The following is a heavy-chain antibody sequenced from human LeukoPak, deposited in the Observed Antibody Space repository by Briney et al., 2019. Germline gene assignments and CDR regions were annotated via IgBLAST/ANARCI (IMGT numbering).Heavy chain of an antibody. V-gene: IGHV1-18*01. D-gene: IGHD4-17*01. J-gene: IGHJ6*02. CDR3: ARQGSVASHYGDPTYYYYGMDV. CDR1: GYTFTSYG. Sequence: AASVKVSCEASGYTFTSYGISWVRQAPGQGLEWMGWISAYNGNTNYAQKLQGRVTMTTDTSTSTAYMELRSLRSDDTAVYYCARQGSVASHYGDPTYYYYGMDVWGQGTTVTVSS. CDR2: ISAYNGNT.